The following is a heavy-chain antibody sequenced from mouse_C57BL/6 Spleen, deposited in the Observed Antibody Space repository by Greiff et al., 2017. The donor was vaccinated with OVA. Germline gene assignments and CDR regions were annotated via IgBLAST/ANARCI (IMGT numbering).Heavy chain of an antibody. J-gene: IGHJ1*03. CDR1: GYTFTSYW. D-gene: IGHD3-1*01. Sequence: VQGVESGAELVKPGASVKLSCKASGYTFTSYWMHWVKQRPGQGLEWIGMIHPNSGSTNYNEKFKSKATLTVDKSSSTAYMQLSSLTSEDSAVYYCARSGEGSWYFDVWGTGTTVTVSS. V-gene: IGHV1-64*01. CDR3: ARSGEGSWYFDV. CDR2: IHPNSGST.